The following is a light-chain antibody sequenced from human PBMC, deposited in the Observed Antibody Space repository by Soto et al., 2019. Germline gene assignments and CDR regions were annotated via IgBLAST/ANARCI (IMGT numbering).Light chain of an antibody. J-gene: IGKJ4*01. CDR2: WAS. V-gene: IGKV1-5*03. Sequence: DIQLTQSPSILSASVGDRVTITCRASENIYGYLVWYQQKPGEAPKLLIYWASTLVSGVPSRFTGGESGTDFTLTISDLQPDDFVTYFCQQYSAYPLTFGGVTKVDVK. CDR3: QQYSAYPLT. CDR1: ENIYGY.